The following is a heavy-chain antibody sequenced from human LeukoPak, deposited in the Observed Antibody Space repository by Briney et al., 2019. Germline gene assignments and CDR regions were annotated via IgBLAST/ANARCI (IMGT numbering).Heavy chain of an antibody. CDR3: ARDSYYYDSSGYSKLGY. CDR1: GFTFSSYT. Sequence: PGGSLRLSCAASGFTFSSYTINWVRQAPGKGLEWVSSISSSSSTIYYADSVKGRFTISRDNAKNSLYLQMNSLRAEDTAVYYCARDSYYYDSSGYSKLGYWGQGTLVTDSS. J-gene: IGHJ4*02. CDR2: ISSSSSTI. D-gene: IGHD3-22*01. V-gene: IGHV3-48*01.